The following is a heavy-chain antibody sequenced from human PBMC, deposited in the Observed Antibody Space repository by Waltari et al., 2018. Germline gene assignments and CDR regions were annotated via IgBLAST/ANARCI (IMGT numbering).Heavy chain of an antibody. D-gene: IGHD6-13*01. V-gene: IGHV4-39*07. CDR2: IYFAGST. J-gene: IGHJ3*02. Sequence: QLQLRESGPGLLKPSETLSLTCSVSGDSIGSGYYYWGWIRQAPGKGLEWIGSIYFAGSTDYNPFLKSRLNRSGETSKNQFSLRLSSVTAADTAVYYWAREVGGSSWSTTPRGDAFDIWGQGTMVTVSS. CDR1: GDSIGSGYYY. CDR3: AREVGGSSWSTTPRGDAFDI.